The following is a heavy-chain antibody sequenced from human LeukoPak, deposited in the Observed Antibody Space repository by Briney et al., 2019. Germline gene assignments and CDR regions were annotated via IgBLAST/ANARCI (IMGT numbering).Heavy chain of an antibody. Sequence: GGSLRLSCAASGFTFTTCSMNWVRQAPGKGLEWVSYISSSSSTIYYADSVKGRFTISRDNAKNSLYLQMNSLRAEDTAVYYCARGASYVTSQWFDPWGQGTQVTVSS. CDR2: ISSSSSTI. J-gene: IGHJ5*02. CDR3: ARGASYVTSQWFDP. V-gene: IGHV3-48*01. D-gene: IGHD2-21*02. CDR1: GFTFTTCS.